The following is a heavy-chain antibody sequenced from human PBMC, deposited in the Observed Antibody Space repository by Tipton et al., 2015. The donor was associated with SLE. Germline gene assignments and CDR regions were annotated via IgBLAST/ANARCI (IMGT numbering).Heavy chain of an antibody. V-gene: IGHV4-38-2*02. J-gene: IGHJ4*02. CDR2: IYHRGST. CDR1: GYSISSDYY. CDR3: ARGRLGEFSRTFDS. D-gene: IGHD3-16*02. Sequence: TLSLTCTVSGYSISSDYYWAWIRQPPGKGLEWIGNIYHRGSTHYNPSLKSRVTISIDTSQNQFSLKLTSVTAADTALYYCARGRLGEFSRTFDSWGQGTLVPVSS.